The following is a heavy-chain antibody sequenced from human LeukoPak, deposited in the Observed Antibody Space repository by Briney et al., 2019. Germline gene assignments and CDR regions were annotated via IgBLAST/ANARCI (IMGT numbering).Heavy chain of an antibody. D-gene: IGHD5/OR15-5a*01. CDR1: GFAFRTYA. J-gene: IGHJ4*02. CDR2: ISTSVRAT. Sequence: GGSLRLSCAASGFAFRTYALTWVCQAPEKGLQWVSNISTSVRATYYADSVVGRFTISRDNSKNTLYLQMNSLRTDDTAVYYCAKARGSSVYEQFDYWGQGTQVTVSP. V-gene: IGHV3-23*01. CDR3: AKARGSSVYEQFDY.